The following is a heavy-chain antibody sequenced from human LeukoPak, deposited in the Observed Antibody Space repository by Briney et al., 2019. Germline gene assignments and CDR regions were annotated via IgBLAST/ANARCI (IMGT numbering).Heavy chain of an antibody. CDR1: GGSISSYY. D-gene: IGHD6-13*01. Sequence: SETLSLTCTVSGGSISSYYWSWIRQPPGKGLEWIGYIYYSGSTNYNPSLKSRVTISVDTSKSQFSLKLSSVTAADTAVYYCARGLGSSSWYGGDWFDPWGQGTLVTVSS. J-gene: IGHJ5*02. V-gene: IGHV4-59*01. CDR3: ARGLGSSSWYGGDWFDP. CDR2: IYYSGST.